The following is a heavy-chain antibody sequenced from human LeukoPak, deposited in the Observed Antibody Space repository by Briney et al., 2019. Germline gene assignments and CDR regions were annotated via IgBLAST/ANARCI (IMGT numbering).Heavy chain of an antibody. J-gene: IGHJ5*02. CDR1: GGSFSGYY. D-gene: IGHD3-22*01. CDR2: VTHSGST. CDR3: ARTSSGYYNWFDP. V-gene: IGHV4-34*01. Sequence: SETLSLTCAVHGGSFSGYYWNWIRQPPGKGLEWIGEVTHSGSTNYNPSLKSRVTISVDTSKNQFSLKLSSVTAADTAVYYCARTSSGYYNWFDPWGQGTLVTVSS.